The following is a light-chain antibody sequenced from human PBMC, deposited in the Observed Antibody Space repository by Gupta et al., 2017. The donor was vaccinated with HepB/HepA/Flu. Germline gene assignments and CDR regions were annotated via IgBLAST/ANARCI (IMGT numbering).Light chain of an antibody. Sequence: YQQHPGEAPKVMIYDVSKRPSGVPDRFSGSKSGNTASLTISGLQAEDEADYYCCSYAGSYTWVFGGGTKLTVL. V-gene: IGLV2-11*03. CDR3: CSYAGSYTWV. CDR2: DVS. J-gene: IGLJ3*02.